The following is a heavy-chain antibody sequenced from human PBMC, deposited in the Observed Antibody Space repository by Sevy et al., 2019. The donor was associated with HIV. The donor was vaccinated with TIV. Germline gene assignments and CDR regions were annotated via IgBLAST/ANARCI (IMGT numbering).Heavy chain of an antibody. J-gene: IGHJ2*01. CDR2: IGGSGGST. D-gene: IGHD1-26*01. Sequence: GGSLRLSCAASGFTFRSYAMSWVHQAPGKGLEWVAGIGGSGGSTKFADSVKGRFTISRDNSKNTLYLQMNSLRAEDTAVYYCAKEYYYFDLWGRGTLVTVSS. CDR3: AKEYYYFDL. CDR1: GFTFRSYA. V-gene: IGHV3-23*01.